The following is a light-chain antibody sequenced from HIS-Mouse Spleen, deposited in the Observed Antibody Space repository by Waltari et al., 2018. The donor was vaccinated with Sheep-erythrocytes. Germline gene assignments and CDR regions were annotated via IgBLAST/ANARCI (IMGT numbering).Light chain of an antibody. V-gene: IGLV2-11*01. CDR3: CSYAGSYNHV. CDR2: DVS. CDR1: SSDVGGYNY. J-gene: IGLJ1*01. Sequence: QSALTQPRSVSGSPGQSVTISCTGTSSDVGGYNYVSWFQPHPGKAPKLMIYDVSKRPSGVPDLCSGSKSGNTASLTISGLQAEDEADYYCCSYAGSYNHVFATGTKVTVL.